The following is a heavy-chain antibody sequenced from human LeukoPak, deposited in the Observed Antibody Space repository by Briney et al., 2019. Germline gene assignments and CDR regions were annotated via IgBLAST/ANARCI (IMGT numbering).Heavy chain of an antibody. CDR3: AREPTYYDSSGYYSHAFDI. D-gene: IGHD3-22*01. CDR2: IYYSGST. Sequence: SETLSLTCTVSGGSISSSSYYWGWIRQPPGKGLEWIGSIYYSGSTYCNPSLKSRVTISVDTSKNQFSLKLSSVTAADTAVYYCAREPTYYDSSGYYSHAFDIWGQGTMVTVSS. J-gene: IGHJ3*02. CDR1: GGSISSSSYY. V-gene: IGHV4-39*07.